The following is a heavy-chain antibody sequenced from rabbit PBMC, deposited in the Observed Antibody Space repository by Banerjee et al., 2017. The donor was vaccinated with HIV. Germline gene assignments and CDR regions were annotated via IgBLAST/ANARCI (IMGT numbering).Heavy chain of an antibody. Sequence: QQQLEESGGDLVKPGGTLTLTCTASGIDFSSYYYICWVRQAPGKGLEWIACTHIRSGDTYYASWAKGRFTVSKTSSTTVTLQMTSLTAADTATYFCARGDVAYAGWGYAPMDLWGQGTLVTVS. CDR3: ARGDVAYAGWGYAPMDL. V-gene: IGHV1S45*01. CDR2: THIRSGDT. J-gene: IGHJ3*01. D-gene: IGHD4-2*01. CDR1: GIDFSSYYY.